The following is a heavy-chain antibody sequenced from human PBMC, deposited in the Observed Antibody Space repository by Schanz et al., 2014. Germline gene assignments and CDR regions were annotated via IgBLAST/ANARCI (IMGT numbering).Heavy chain of an antibody. Sequence: QVQLVQSGAEVKKPGASVKVSCKSSGYTFTDYHIHWVRQAPGQGLEYMGRINPNSGGTNFAQKFQGRVTMTRDTSISTVYMELSQLRSDDTAVYYCAREGTVIRGLSGWFDPWGQGTLVTVSS. CDR2: INPNSGGT. D-gene: IGHD3-10*01. J-gene: IGHJ5*02. CDR3: AREGTVIRGLSGWFDP. V-gene: IGHV1-2*06. CDR1: GYTFTDYH.